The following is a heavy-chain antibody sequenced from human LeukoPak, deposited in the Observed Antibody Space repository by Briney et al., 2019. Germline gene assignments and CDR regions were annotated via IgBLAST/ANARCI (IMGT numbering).Heavy chain of an antibody. CDR2: ISSNGGGT. CDR3: AKEEEMAPIRVLDY. CDR1: GFTFSGYA. Sequence: GGSLRLSCAASGFTFSGYAMSWVRQAPGKGLEWVSAISSNGGGTYYTDSVKGRFSISRDNSRNTVYLQMYSLRAKDTAVYYCAKEEEMAPIRVLDYWAQGTPVTVSS. V-gene: IGHV3-23*01. D-gene: IGHD5-24*01. J-gene: IGHJ4*02.